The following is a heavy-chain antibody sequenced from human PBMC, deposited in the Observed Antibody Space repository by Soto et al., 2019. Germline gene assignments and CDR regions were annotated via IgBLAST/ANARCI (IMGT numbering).Heavy chain of an antibody. J-gene: IGHJ4*02. CDR2: IIPILGIA. CDR3: ARSDIGETPLDY. D-gene: IGHD3-9*01. V-gene: IGHV1-69*02. CDR1: GGTFSSYT. Sequence: QVQLVQSGAEVKKPGSSVKVSCKASGGTFSSYTISWVRQAPGQGLEWMGRIIPILGIANYAQKFQGRVTLTADKSTSTAYMELSSLRSEDTAVYYCARSDIGETPLDYWGQGTLVTVSS.